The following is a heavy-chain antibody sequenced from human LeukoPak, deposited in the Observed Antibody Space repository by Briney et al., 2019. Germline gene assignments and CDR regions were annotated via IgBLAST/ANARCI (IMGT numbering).Heavy chain of an antibody. CDR1: GYTFTSYG. Sequence: ASVKVSCKASGYTFTSYGITWVRQAPGQGLEWMGWINGYNGDTNFSRKLQGRVTMTTDTTTTTAYMELRSLRSNDTAVYFCARARTVAEAAFDVWGQGTMVTVSS. J-gene: IGHJ3*01. V-gene: IGHV1-18*01. D-gene: IGHD6-19*01. CDR2: INGYNGDT. CDR3: ARARTVAEAAFDV.